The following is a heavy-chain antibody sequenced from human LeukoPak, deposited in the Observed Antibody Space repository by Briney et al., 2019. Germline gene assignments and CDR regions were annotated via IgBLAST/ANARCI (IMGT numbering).Heavy chain of an antibody. V-gene: IGHV3-23*01. CDR3: AAVPGIIIAGYFAS. CDR1: GFTYTSSA. D-gene: IGHD3-10*02. Sequence: PGGSLRLSCVASGFTYTSSAMTWVRQAPGKGLEWVSVVGSTGGTTYYADSVKGRSTISGDNAKNTMILQMNNLRVEDTAVYYCAAVPGIIIAGYFASWGRGTLVAVSA. J-gene: IGHJ4*02. CDR2: VGSTGGTT.